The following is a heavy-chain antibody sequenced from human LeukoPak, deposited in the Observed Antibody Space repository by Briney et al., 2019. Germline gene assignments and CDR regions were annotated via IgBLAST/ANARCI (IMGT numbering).Heavy chain of an antibody. Sequence: KPSQTLSLTCTVSGGSISGHHWTWIRQPPGTGLEWLGYFYDSGDFNYNPSLKSRVTIWMDMSNNQFSLTMSSVTAADTAMYYCARLLRPGGRKGDAFDIWGQGTLVTVSS. V-gene: IGHV4-59*08. J-gene: IGHJ3*02. CDR1: GGSISGHH. D-gene: IGHD1-26*01. CDR2: FYDSGDF. CDR3: ARLLRPGGRKGDAFDI.